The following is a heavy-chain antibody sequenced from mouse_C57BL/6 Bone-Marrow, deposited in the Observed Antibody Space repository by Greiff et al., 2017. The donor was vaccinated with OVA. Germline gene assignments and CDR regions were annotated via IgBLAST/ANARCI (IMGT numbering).Heavy chain of an antibody. J-gene: IGHJ1*03. CDR3: ARREGTITTVVAPSYCYFEV. V-gene: IGHV5-6*02. CDR1: GFTFSSYG. D-gene: IGHD1-1*01. CDR2: ISSGGSYT. Sequence: DVKLVESGGDLVKPGGSLKLSCAASGFTFSSYGMSWVRQTPDKRLEWVATISSGGSYTYYPDSVKGRFTISRDNAKNTLYMQMSSLKSEDTAMYYCARREGTITTVVAPSYCYFEVWGTGTTVTVSS.